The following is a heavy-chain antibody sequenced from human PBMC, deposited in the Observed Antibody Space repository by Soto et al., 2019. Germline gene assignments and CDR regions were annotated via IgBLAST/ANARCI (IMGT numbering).Heavy chain of an antibody. CDR3: ANLPSGSYNYYGMDV. D-gene: IGHD6-19*01. V-gene: IGHV3-23*01. CDR1: GFTFSSYA. J-gene: IGHJ6*02. CDR2: ISGSGGST. Sequence: GGSLRLSCAASGFTFSSYAMSWVRQAPGKGLEWVSAISGSGGSTYYADSVKGRFTISRDNSKNTLYLQMNSLRAEDTAVYYCANLPSGSYNYYGMDVWGQGTTVTVSS.